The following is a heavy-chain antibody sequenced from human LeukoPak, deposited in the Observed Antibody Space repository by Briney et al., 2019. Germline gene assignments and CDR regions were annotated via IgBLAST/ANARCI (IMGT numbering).Heavy chain of an antibody. J-gene: IGHJ4*02. CDR3: AKDSGNYAFDY. CDR2: ISWNSGSI. V-gene: IGHV3-9*03. D-gene: IGHD4-11*01. Sequence: GGSLRPSCAASGFTFSDYYMSWIRQAPGKGLEWVSGISWNSGSIDYADSVKGRFTISRDNAKNSLYLQMNSLRAEDMALYYCAKDSGNYAFDYWGQGTLVTVSS. CDR1: GFTFSDYY.